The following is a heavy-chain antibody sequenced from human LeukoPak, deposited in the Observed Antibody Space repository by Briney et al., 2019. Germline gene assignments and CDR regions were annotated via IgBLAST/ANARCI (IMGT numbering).Heavy chain of an antibody. CDR2: IHYTGST. V-gene: IGHV4-59*01. D-gene: IGHD3-10*01. J-gene: IGHJ3*02. CDR3: ARVWVIRGVISAFDI. Sequence: SETLSLTCTVSGGSISTYYWSWIRQPPGKGLEWNGYIHYTGSTNYNPSLKSRVTISVDTSKNQFSLKLNSMTVADTAVYYCARVWVIRGVISAFDIWGQGTMVTVSS. CDR1: GGSISTYY.